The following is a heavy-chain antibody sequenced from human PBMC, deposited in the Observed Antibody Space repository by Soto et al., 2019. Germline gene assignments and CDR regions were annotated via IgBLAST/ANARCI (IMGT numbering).Heavy chain of an antibody. J-gene: IGHJ5*02. CDR3: ARISRYCSGGDCDA. CDR2: ISYDGSNT. Sequence: PGGSLRLSCAASGVSFNSYDMHWVRQAPGKGPDWVAIISYDGSNTYYSDSVRGRFTISRDNSKDTLYLQMHSLRSEDTAIYYCARISRYCSGGDCDAWGQGTQDTVS. D-gene: IGHD2-15*01. V-gene: IGHV3-30*03. CDR1: GVSFNSYD.